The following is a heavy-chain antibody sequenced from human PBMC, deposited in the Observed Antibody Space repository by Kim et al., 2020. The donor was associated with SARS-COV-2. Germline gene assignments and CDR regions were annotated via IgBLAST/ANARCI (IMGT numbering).Heavy chain of an antibody. CDR3: AKDIRGVTYPDHFDY. V-gene: IGHV3-30*02. Sequence: ESVKGRFTISRDNSKNTLYLQMNSLRAEDTAVYYCAKDIRGVTYPDHFDYWGQGTLVTVSS. D-gene: IGHD3-10*01. J-gene: IGHJ4*02.